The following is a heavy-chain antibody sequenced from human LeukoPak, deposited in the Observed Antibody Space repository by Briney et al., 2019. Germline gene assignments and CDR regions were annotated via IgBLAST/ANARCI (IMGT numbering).Heavy chain of an antibody. Sequence: QSGGSLRLSCAASGFTFSSYGMHWVRQAPGKGLEWVAVISYDGSNKYYADSVKGRFTISRDNSKNTLYLQMNSLRAEDTAVYYCARDLVVAAAAWGQGTLVTVSS. CDR1: GFTFSSYG. J-gene: IGHJ4*02. CDR2: ISYDGSNK. V-gene: IGHV3-30*03. CDR3: ARDLVVAAAA. D-gene: IGHD6-13*01.